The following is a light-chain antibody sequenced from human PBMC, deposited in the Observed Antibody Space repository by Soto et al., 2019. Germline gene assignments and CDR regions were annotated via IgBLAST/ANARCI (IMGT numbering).Light chain of an antibody. CDR3: QSYDSSLSGAVV. CDR2: GNS. CDR1: SSNIGAGYD. Sequence: QSVLTQPPSVSGAPGQRVTISCTGSSSNIGAGYDVQWYQQLPGIAPNLLIYGNSNRPSGVPDRFSGSKSGTSASLAITGLQAEDEADYYCQSYDSSLSGAVVFGGGTKLTVL. J-gene: IGLJ2*01. V-gene: IGLV1-40*01.